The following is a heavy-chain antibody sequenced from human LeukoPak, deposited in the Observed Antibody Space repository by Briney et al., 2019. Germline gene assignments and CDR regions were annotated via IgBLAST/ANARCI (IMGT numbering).Heavy chain of an antibody. CDR3: ARDYDYVWGSYRNAFDI. J-gene: IGHJ3*02. CDR2: IYYSGST. Sequence: PGGSLRLSCAASGFTFSSYSMNWVRQPPGKGLEWIGSIYYSGSTYYNPSLKSRVTISVDTSKNQFSLKLSSVTAADTAVYYCARDYDYVWGSYRNAFDIWGQGTMVTVSS. CDR1: GFTFSSYS. V-gene: IGHV4-39*07. D-gene: IGHD3-16*02.